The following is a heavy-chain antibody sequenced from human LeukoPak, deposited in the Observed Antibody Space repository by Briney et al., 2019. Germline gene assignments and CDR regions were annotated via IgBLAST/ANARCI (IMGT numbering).Heavy chain of an antibody. J-gene: IGHJ1*01. Sequence: SVKVSCKASGGTFSSYAISWVRQAPGQGLERMGRIIPILGIANYAQKFQGRVTITADKSTSTAYMELSSLRSEDTAVYYCAREGYYYDSSGYYPGDFQHWGQGTLVTVSS. CDR3: AREGYYYDSSGYYPGDFQH. D-gene: IGHD3-22*01. V-gene: IGHV1-69*04. CDR2: IIPILGIA. CDR1: GGTFSSYA.